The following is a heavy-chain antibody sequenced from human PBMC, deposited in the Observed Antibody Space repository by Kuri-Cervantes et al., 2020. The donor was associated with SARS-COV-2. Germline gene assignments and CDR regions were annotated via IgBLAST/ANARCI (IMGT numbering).Heavy chain of an antibody. D-gene: IGHD6-13*01. CDR1: GYTFTSYG. V-gene: IGHV1-18*01. CDR2: ISAYNGNT. Sequence: ASVKVSCKASGYTFTSYGISWVRQAPGQGLEWMGWISAYNGNTNYAQKLQGRVTMTTDTSTSTAYMELRSLRSDDTAVYYRARERGSWYVPLRTYYYYYMDVWGKGTTVTVSS. J-gene: IGHJ6*03. CDR3: ARERGSWYVPLRTYYYYYMDV.